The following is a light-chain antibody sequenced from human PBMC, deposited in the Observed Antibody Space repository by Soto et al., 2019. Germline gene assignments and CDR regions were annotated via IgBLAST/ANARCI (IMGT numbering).Light chain of an antibody. CDR3: QQTDSTPHT. Sequence: DIQMTQSPSSLSASVGDRVTISCRASQSIRNYVSWYQQKPGTAPKLLIRAASPLQSGVPSRFSGSGSWTDFTLTISSLQIEDFATYFCQQTDSTPHTFGQGTNVEI. CDR2: AAS. CDR1: QSIRNY. V-gene: IGKV1-39*01. J-gene: IGKJ1*01.